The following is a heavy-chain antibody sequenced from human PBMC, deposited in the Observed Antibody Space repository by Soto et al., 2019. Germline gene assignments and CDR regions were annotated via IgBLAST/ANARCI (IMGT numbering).Heavy chain of an antibody. CDR3: AKSDTALSYGFDP. D-gene: IGHD5-18*01. J-gene: IGHJ5*02. CDR2: ISSSGDST. V-gene: IGHV3-23*01. CDR1: GFTFGSYA. Sequence: EVQLLESGGGLVQPGGSLRLSCAASGFTFGSYAMIWVRQAPGKGLGWVSTISSSGDSTYYADSVKGRFTVSRDNSMNTLYMQRNSLRAEDTAVYYCAKSDTALSYGFDPWGQGTLVTVSS.